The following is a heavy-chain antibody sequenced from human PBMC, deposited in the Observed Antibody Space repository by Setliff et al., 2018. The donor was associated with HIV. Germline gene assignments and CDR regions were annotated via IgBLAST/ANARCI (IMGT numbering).Heavy chain of an antibody. D-gene: IGHD6-13*01. Sequence: ASVKVSCKASGYTFTSYDINWVRQATGQGLEWMGWMNPNSGNTGYAQKFQGRVTMTRNTSISTAYMELSSLRSEDTAVYYRARGGQQLDLLAFDIWGQGTMVTVSS. CDR1: GYTFTSYD. V-gene: IGHV1-8*02. J-gene: IGHJ3*02. CDR2: MNPNSGNT. CDR3: ARGGQQLDLLAFDI.